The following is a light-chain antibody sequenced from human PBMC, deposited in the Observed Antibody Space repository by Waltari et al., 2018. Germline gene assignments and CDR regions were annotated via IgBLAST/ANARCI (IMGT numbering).Light chain of an antibody. CDR3: QSYDSSLIGYV. Sequence: QSVPPQPPSVSGAPGQSVTISCTGTSSHIGGGYDAHRYQHDPGTAPKLLIFANTMRPSGVPDRFSASKSGASASLAISGLQAEDEADYYCQSYDSSLIGYVFGKGTKVTVL. CDR1: SSHIGGGYD. CDR2: ANT. V-gene: IGLV1-40*01. J-gene: IGLJ1*01.